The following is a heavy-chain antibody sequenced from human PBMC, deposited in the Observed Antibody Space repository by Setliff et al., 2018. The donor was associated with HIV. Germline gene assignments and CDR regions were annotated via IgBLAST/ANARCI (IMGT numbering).Heavy chain of an antibody. D-gene: IGHD6-19*01. Sequence: PGESLKISCKGSGCSFTSYWIGWVRQMPGKGLEWMGIIYPGDSDTTYSPSFQGQVTISADKSISTAYLQWSSLKASDTAMYYCAKVHSSGWYSNHDAFDIWGQGTMVTVSS. CDR3: AKVHSSGWYSNHDAFDI. J-gene: IGHJ3*02. CDR1: GCSFTSYW. V-gene: IGHV5-51*01. CDR2: IYPGDSDT.